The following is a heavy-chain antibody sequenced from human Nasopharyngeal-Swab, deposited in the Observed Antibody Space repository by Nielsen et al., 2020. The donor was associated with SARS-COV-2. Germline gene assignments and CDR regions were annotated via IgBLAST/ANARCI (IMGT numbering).Heavy chain of an antibody. Sequence: SETLSLTCTVSGGSLNSHYWSWIRQPPEEGLEWIGYMYSSGSTTYNPSLKSRVSISVDTSKNQFSLKLGSVTAADTAVYYCARGGDGYRTLDYWGQGMLVTVSS. V-gene: IGHV4-59*11. CDR3: ARGGDGYRTLDY. J-gene: IGHJ4*02. D-gene: IGHD5-24*01. CDR2: MYSSGST. CDR1: GGSLNSHY.